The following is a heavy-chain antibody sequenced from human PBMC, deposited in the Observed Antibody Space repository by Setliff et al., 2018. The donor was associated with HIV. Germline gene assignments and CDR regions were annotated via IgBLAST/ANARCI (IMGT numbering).Heavy chain of an antibody. CDR3: TRGRGIIGALVY. J-gene: IGHJ4*02. CDR2: INPTGGST. V-gene: IGHV1-46*03. CDR1: GDSFSSYY. D-gene: IGHD2-21*01. Sequence: ASVKVSCKASGDSFSSYYMHWVRQAPGQGLEWMGRINPTGGSTSYAQRFQGRVTITADESTSTAYMELYNLRSEDTAMYYCTRGRGIIGALVYWGQGTLVTVSS.